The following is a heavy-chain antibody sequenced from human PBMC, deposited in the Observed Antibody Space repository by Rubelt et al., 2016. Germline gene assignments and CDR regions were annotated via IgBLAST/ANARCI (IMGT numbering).Heavy chain of an antibody. V-gene: IGHV2-70*01. CDR1: GFSLSTSGMC. CDR2: IDWDDDK. Sequence: QVTLRESGPALVKPTQTLTLTCTFSGFSLSTSGMCVSWIRQPPGTALEWLALIDWDDDKYYSTPLRTRLTISKDTSKNQVVLTMTDMDPVDTATYYCARTQTETEPDYWGQGTLVTVSS. D-gene: IGHD1-1*01. CDR3: ARTQTETEPDY. J-gene: IGHJ4*02.